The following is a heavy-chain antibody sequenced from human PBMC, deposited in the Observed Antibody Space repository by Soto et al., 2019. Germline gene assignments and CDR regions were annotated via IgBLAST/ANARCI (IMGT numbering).Heavy chain of an antibody. V-gene: IGHV3-23*01. D-gene: IGHD2-21*02. Sequence: GGSLRLSCAASGFTFTNSAMNWVRQAPGKGLEWVSTMTGSGGSTYYADSVKGRFTISRDTSKNTVYLHMNSLRAEDTAVYYCTKDVADCGGDCFSGFDSWGQGTLVTVS. CDR3: TKDVADCGGDCFSGFDS. CDR2: MTGSGGST. J-gene: IGHJ4*02. CDR1: GFTFTNSA.